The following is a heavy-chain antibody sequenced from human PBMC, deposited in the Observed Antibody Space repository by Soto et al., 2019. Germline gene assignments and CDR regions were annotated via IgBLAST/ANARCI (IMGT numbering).Heavy chain of an antibody. J-gene: IGHJ5*02. CDR3: ARESNDFWSGYYSGWFDP. Sequence: SETLSLTCAVSGYSISSGYYWGWIRQPPGKGLEWIGSIYHSGSTYYNPSLKSRVTISVDTSKNQFSLKLSSVTAADTAVYYCARESNDFWSGYYSGWFDPWGQGTLVTVSS. D-gene: IGHD3-3*01. CDR1: GYSISSGYY. CDR2: IYHSGST. V-gene: IGHV4-38-2*02.